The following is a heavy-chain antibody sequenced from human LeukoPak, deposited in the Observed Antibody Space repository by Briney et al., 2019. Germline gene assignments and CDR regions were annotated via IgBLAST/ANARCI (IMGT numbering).Heavy chain of an antibody. Sequence: PGGSLRLSCAASGFTFSSYEMNWVRQAPGKGLEWVSYISSSGSTIYYADSVKGRFTISRDNAKNSLYLQMNSLRAEDTAVYYCARIFRVTTVVTRGFADYWGQGTLVTVSS. D-gene: IGHD4-23*01. CDR2: ISSSGSTI. CDR3: ARIFRVTTVVTRGFADY. V-gene: IGHV3-48*03. CDR1: GFTFSSYE. J-gene: IGHJ4*02.